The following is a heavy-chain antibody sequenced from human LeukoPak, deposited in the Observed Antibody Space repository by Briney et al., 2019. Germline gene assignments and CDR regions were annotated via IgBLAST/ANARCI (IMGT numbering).Heavy chain of an antibody. Sequence: GRSLRLSCAASGFTFSSYATHWVRQAPGKGLEWVAVIPYDGSNKYYADSVKARFTISRDNSKNTLYLQINSLRAEDTAVYYCAGGYYVNYWGQATMVTVSS. V-gene: IGHV3-30-3*01. CDR2: IPYDGSNK. J-gene: IGHJ4*02. CDR1: GFTFSSYA. D-gene: IGHD3-22*01. CDR3: AGGYYVNY.